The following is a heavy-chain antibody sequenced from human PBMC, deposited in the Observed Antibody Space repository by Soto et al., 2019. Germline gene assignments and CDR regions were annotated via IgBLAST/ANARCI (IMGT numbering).Heavy chain of an antibody. CDR1: GGSISSGGYS. CDR3: ARVPGP. V-gene: IGHV4-30-2*01. D-gene: IGHD3-10*01. Sequence: QLQLQESGSRLVKPSQTLSLTCAVSGGSISSGGYSWSWIRQPPGKGLEWIGYIYHSGSTYYNPSLKSRVTISVDRSKNQLSLKLSSVTAADTAVYYCARVPGPWGQGTLVTVSS. J-gene: IGHJ5*02. CDR2: IYHSGST.